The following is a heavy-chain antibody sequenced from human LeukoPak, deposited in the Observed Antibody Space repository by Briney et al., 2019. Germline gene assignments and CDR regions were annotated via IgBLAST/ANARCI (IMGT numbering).Heavy chain of an antibody. CDR1: GHTFTSYY. V-gene: IGHV1-46*01. D-gene: IGHD1-26*01. Sequence: ASVKVSCKASGHTFTSYYMHWVRQAPGQGLEWMGIINPSGGGTSYAQKFQGRVTMTRDMSTSTVYMELSSLRSEDTAVYYCARYATKWELLPGGLGYFDYWGQGTLVTVSS. CDR3: ARYATKWELLPGGLGYFDY. CDR2: INPSGGGT. J-gene: IGHJ4*02.